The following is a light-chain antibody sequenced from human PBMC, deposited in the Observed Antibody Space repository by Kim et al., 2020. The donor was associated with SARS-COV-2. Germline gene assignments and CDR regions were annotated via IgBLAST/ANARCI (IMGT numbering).Light chain of an antibody. CDR1: SLRSYY. Sequence: VALRPTVRITSQGDSLRSYYATWYQQKPGQAPIVVIYGKNNRPSGIPDRFSGSSSGNTASLTITGTQAGDEADYYCNSRDTNDIVLFGGGTQLTVL. CDR3: NSRDTNDIVL. J-gene: IGLJ2*01. V-gene: IGLV3-19*01. CDR2: GKN.